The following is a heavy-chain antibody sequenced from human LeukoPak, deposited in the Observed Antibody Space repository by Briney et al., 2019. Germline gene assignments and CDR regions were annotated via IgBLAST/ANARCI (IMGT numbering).Heavy chain of an antibody. V-gene: IGHV1-2*02. CDR2: INPNSGGT. CDR1: GYTFTDYY. Sequence: ASVKVSCKASGYTFTDYYMHWVRQAPGQGLEWMGWINPNSGGTNYAQKFQGRVTMTRDTSISTAYMELSRLRSDDTAVYYCARVLRYYYDSSGDYYFDYWGQGTLVTVSS. CDR3: ARVLRYYYDSSGDYYFDY. J-gene: IGHJ4*02. D-gene: IGHD3-22*01.